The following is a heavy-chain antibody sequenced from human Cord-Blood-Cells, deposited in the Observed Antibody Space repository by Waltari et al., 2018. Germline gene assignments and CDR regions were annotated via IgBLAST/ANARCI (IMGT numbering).Heavy chain of an antibody. D-gene: IGHD6-13*01. CDR3: AKALAAADDAFDI. V-gene: IGHV3-23*01. CDR1: GFTFSSYA. CDR2: SSGSGGST. Sequence: EVQLLESGGGLVQPGGSLRLSCAASGFTFSSYAMSWVRQAPGKGLEWVSASSGSGGSTYYADSVKGRFTISRDNSKNTLYLQMNSLRAEDTAVYYCAKALAAADDAFDIWGQGTMVTVSS. J-gene: IGHJ3*02.